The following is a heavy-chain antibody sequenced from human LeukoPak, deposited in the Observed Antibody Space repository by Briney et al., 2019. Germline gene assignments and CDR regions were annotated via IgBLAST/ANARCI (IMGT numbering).Heavy chain of an antibody. Sequence: SETLSLTCTVSGGSISGYYWSWIRQPPGKGLEWIGYIYYSGSTNYNPSLKSRVTISVDTSKNQFSLKLSSVTAADTAMYYCARDKGVYGGNSLRCDAFDIWGQGTMVTVSS. D-gene: IGHD4-23*01. CDR3: ARDKGVYGGNSLRCDAFDI. J-gene: IGHJ3*02. V-gene: IGHV4-59*01. CDR2: IYYSGST. CDR1: GGSISGYY.